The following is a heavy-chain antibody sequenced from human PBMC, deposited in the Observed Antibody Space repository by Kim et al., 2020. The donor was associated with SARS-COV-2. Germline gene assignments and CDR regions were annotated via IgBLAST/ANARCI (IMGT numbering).Heavy chain of an antibody. D-gene: IGHD3-3*01. V-gene: IGHV1-18*01. CDR2: INTYNGNT. CDR1: GYTFTSYG. CDR3: ARDRRITIFGVVTHGYYYYYMDV. Sequence: ASVKVSCKASGYTFTSYGISWVRQAPGQGLEWMGWINTYNGNTNYAQKLQGRVTMTTDTSTSTAYMELRSLRSDDTAVYYCARDRRITIFGVVTHGYYYYYMDVWGKLTTVTVSS. J-gene: IGHJ6*03.